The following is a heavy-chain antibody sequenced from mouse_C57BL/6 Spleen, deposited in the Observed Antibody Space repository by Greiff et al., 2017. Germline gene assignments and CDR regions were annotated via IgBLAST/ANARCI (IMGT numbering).Heavy chain of an antibody. Sequence: EVMLVESGGDLVKPGGSLKLSCAASGFTFSSYGMSWVRQTPDKRLEWVATISSGGSYTYYPDSVKGRFTISRDNAKNTLYLQMSSLTSEDTAMYYCARHGSNYAIDYWGQGTSVTVSS. J-gene: IGHJ4*01. CDR2: ISSGGSYT. V-gene: IGHV5-6*01. CDR3: ARHGSNYAIDY. D-gene: IGHD1-1*01. CDR1: GFTFSSYG.